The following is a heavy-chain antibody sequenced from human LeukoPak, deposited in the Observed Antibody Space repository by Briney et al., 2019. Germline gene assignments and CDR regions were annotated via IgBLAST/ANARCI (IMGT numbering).Heavy chain of an antibody. CDR3: ARLGAPNRLQYHNWFDP. Sequence: SETLSLTCTVSGGSISSYYWSWIRQPPGKGLEWIGYIYYSGSTNYNPSLKSRVTISVDTSKNQFSLKLSSVTAADTAVYYCARLGAPNRLQYHNWFDPWGQGTLVTVSS. CDR2: IYYSGST. V-gene: IGHV4-59*01. CDR1: GGSISSYY. D-gene: IGHD4-11*01. J-gene: IGHJ5*02.